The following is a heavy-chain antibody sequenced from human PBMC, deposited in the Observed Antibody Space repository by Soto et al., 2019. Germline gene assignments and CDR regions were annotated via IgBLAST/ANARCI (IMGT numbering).Heavy chain of an antibody. J-gene: IGHJ4*02. CDR2: INHSGST. CDR3: ARGRSIWGSYRTHAFDY. V-gene: IGHV4-34*01. CDR1: GGSFSGYY. D-gene: IGHD3-16*02. Sequence: QVQLQQWGAGLLKPSETLSLTCAVYGGSFSGYYWSGIRQPPGKGLEWIGEINHSGSTNYNPSLKSRVTISVDTSKNQFSLKLSSVTAADTAVYYCARGRSIWGSYRTHAFDYWGQGTLVTVSS.